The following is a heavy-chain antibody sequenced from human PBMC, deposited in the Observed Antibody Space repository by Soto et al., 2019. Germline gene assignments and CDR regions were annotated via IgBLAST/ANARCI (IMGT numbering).Heavy chain of an antibody. CDR2: IWYDGSNK. CDR1: GFTFSSYG. CDR3: ARVVYYYDSSGYLYYYYGMDV. Sequence: QVQLVESGGGVVQPGRSLRLSCAASGFTFSSYGMHWVRQAPGKGLEWVAVIWYDGSNKYYADSVKGRFTISRDNSKNTLYLQMNSLRAEDTPVYYCARVVYYYDSSGYLYYYYGMDVWGQGTTVTVSS. J-gene: IGHJ6*02. V-gene: IGHV3-33*01. D-gene: IGHD3-22*01.